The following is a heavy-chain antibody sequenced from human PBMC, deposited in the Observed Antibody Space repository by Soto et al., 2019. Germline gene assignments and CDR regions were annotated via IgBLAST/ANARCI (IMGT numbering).Heavy chain of an antibody. CDR1: GGSISSYY. V-gene: IGHV4-59*08. D-gene: IGHD3-22*01. Sequence: SETLSLTCTVSGGSISSYYWSWIRQPPGKGLEWIGYIYYSGSTNYNPSLKSRVAMSVDTSNNQFSLKLSSVTAADTAVYYCVGIVMVINAFVDPWGQGTLVTVSS. J-gene: IGHJ5*02. CDR3: VGIVMVINAFVDP. CDR2: IYYSGST.